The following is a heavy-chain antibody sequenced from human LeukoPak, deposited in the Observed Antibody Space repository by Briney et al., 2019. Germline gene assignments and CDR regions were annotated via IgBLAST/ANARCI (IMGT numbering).Heavy chain of an antibody. D-gene: IGHD1-26*01. Sequence: PGGSLRLSCPASGFTFSSYSMTWVRQAPGKGLEWVSYISSSSSTIYYADSVKGRFTISRDNAKNSLYLQMNSLRAEDTAVYYCARGLGGSRENYWGQGTLVTVSS. J-gene: IGHJ4*02. CDR1: GFTFSSYS. V-gene: IGHV3-48*01. CDR2: ISSSSSTI. CDR3: ARGLGGSRENY.